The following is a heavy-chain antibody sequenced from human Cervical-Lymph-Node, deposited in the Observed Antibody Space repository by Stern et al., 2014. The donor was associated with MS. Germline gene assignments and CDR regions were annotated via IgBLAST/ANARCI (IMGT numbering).Heavy chain of an antibody. J-gene: IGHJ4*02. CDR2: IYPGDSDT. Sequence: VQLGQSGAEVKKPGESLKISCKGSGYIFTNYWIGWVRQMPGKGLEWMGIIYPGDSDTRYSPSFQGRVTISADKSISTAYLQWNSLRASDTAIYYCARGNITLIREDYFNYWGQGTPVTVSS. CDR1: GYIFTNYW. D-gene: IGHD3-10*02. V-gene: IGHV5-51*01. CDR3: ARGNITLIREDYFNY.